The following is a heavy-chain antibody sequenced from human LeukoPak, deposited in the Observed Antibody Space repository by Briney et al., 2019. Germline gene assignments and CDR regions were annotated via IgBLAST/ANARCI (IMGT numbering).Heavy chain of an antibody. Sequence: SETLSLTCAVYGGSFSGNYWSWFRQPPGKGLEWIGEINHRGNTNYNPSLKSRVTVSVDTSKNQFSLKLTSVTAADTAVYYCARVPESVGINYFDSWGQGTQVTVSS. D-gene: IGHD1-26*01. CDR2: INHRGNT. CDR1: GGSFSGNY. V-gene: IGHV4-34*01. J-gene: IGHJ4*02. CDR3: ARVPESVGINYFDS.